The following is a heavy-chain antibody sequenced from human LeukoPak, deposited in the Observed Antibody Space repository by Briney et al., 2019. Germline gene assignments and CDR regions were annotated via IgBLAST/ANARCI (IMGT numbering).Heavy chain of an antibody. J-gene: IGHJ4*02. CDR1: GGSFSGYY. D-gene: IGHD3-10*01. CDR2: INHSGST. CDR3: ARSVTMPADY. Sequence: KPSETLSLTCAVYGGSFSGYYWSWIRQPPGKGLEWIGEINHSGSTNYNPSLKSRVTISVDTSKNQFSLKLSSVTAADTAVYYCARSVTMPADYWGQGTLVTVSS. V-gene: IGHV4-34*01.